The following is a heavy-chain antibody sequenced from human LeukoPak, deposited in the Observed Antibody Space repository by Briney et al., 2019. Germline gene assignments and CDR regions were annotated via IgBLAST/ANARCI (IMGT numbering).Heavy chain of an antibody. Sequence: GGSLRLSCAASGFTFSSYSMNWVRQALGKGLEWVSSISSSSSYIYYADSVKGRFTISRDNAKNSLYLQMNSLRAEDTAVYYCARLRGGIAAGGAFDIWGQGTMVTVSS. CDR1: GFTFSSYS. CDR2: ISSSSSYI. CDR3: ARLRGGIAAGGAFDI. J-gene: IGHJ3*02. V-gene: IGHV3-21*01. D-gene: IGHD6-13*01.